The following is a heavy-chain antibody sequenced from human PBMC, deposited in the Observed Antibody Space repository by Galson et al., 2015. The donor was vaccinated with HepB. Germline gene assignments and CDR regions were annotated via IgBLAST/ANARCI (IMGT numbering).Heavy chain of an antibody. CDR2: TYYRSKWYN. Sequence: CAISGDSVSSNSAAWNWIRQSPSRGLEWLGRTYYRSKWYNDYAVSVKSRITINPDTSKNQFSLQLNSVTPEDTAVYYCASGQGTMIVGPATYYYYYGMDVWGQGTTVTVSS. J-gene: IGHJ6*02. D-gene: IGHD3-22*01. CDR3: ASGQGTMIVGPATYYYYYGMDV. CDR1: GDSVSSNSAA. V-gene: IGHV6-1*01.